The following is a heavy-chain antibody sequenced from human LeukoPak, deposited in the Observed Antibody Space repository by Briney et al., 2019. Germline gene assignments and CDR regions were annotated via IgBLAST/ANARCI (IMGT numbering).Heavy chain of an antibody. J-gene: IGHJ4*02. CDR1: GGSISSYY. D-gene: IGHD6-6*01. CDR3: ARTGIAARLERESPYYFDY. CDR2: IYYSGST. V-gene: IGHV4-59*08. Sequence: SETLSLTCTVSGGSISSYYWSWIRQPPGKELEWIGYIYYSGSTNYNPSLKSRVTISVDTSKNQFSLKLSPVTAADTAVYYCARTGIAARLERESPYYFDYWGQGTLVTVSS.